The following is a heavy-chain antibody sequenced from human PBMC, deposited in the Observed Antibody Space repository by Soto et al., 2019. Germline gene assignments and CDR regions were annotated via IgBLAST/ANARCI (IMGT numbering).Heavy chain of an antibody. CDR3: AHCRGGAASL. Sequence: QITLNESGPTLVKPTQILTLTCTFSGFSLSTRDVGVGWIRQPPGEALEWLGVVYWDDDKTYSPSLKSRLTITKDTSKTHVVLRMTKMAPVDTATYYCAHCRGGAASLWGQGTLVTVSS. J-gene: IGHJ4*02. CDR1: GFSLSTRDVG. V-gene: IGHV2-5*02. CDR2: VYWDDDK. D-gene: IGHD2-15*01.